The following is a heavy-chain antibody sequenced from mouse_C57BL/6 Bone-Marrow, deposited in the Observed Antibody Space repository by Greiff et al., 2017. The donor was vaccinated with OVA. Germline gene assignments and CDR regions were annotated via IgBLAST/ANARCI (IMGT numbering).Heavy chain of an antibody. Sequence: VQLKQSGAELVRPGASVKLSCTASGFNIKDDYMHWVKQRPEQGLEWIGWIDPENGDTEYASKFQGKATITADTSSNTAYLQLSSLTAEDTAVYYCTTPRTPVPPYAMDYWGQGTSVTVSS. CDR3: TTPRTPVPPYAMDY. D-gene: IGHD1-1*01. V-gene: IGHV14-4*01. J-gene: IGHJ4*01. CDR1: GFNIKDDY. CDR2: IDPENGDT.